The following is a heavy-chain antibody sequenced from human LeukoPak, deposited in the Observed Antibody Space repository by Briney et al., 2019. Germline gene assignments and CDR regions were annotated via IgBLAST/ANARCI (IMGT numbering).Heavy chain of an antibody. CDR1: GGSISSSSYY. V-gene: IGHV4-39*07. CDR2: IYYSGST. D-gene: IGHD4-17*01. J-gene: IGHJ6*03. CDR3: ARSPIRVYYYYYMDV. Sequence: KPSETLSLTCTVSGGSISSSSYYWGWIRQPPGKGLEWIGSIYYSGSTYYNPSLESRVTISVDASKNQFSLKLSSVTAADTAVYYCARSPIRVYYYYYMDVWGKGTTVTVSS.